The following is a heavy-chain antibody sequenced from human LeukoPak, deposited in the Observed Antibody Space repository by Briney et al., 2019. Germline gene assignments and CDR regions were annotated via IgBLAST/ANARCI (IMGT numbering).Heavy chain of an antibody. Sequence: PGGSLRLSCAASGFTFSRHGMHWVRQAPGKGPEWVAFIRFDGTNEDYADSVKGRFTISRDNSKNTLFLHMNSLRTEDAAVYYCAKQILYDRLLDYWGQGTLVTVSS. D-gene: IGHD5/OR15-5a*01. V-gene: IGHV3-30*02. CDR1: GFTFSRHG. CDR3: AKQILYDRLLDY. J-gene: IGHJ4*02. CDR2: IRFDGTNE.